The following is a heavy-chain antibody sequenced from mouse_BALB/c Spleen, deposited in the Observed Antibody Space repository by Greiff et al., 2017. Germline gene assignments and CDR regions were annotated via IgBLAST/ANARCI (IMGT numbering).Heavy chain of an antibody. CDR1: GFSLTSYD. Sequence: QVHVKQSGPGLVAPSQSLSITCTVSGFSLTSYDISWIRQPPGKGLEWLGVIWTGGGTNYNSAFMSRLSISKDNSKSQVFLKMNSLQTDDTAIYYCVREGYGDYFDYWGQGTTLTVSS. D-gene: IGHD1-1*02. V-gene: IGHV2-9-2*01. CDR3: VREGYGDYFDY. J-gene: IGHJ2*01. CDR2: IWTGGGT.